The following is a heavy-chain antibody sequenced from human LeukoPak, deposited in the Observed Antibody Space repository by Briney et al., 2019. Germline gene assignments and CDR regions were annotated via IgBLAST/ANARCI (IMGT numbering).Heavy chain of an antibody. Sequence: GASVKLSCKASGYTFTTYYIHWMRQAPGQGLKWREKINPSAGSTTYAQKFQGRVTMTRDMSTSTVYMALSSLRSEDTAVYYCARDLKSGVLTYGLTTRYNYFDPWGQGTLVTVSS. CDR2: INPSAGST. J-gene: IGHJ5*02. CDR3: ARDLKSGVLTYGLTTRYNYFDP. CDR1: GYTFTTYY. D-gene: IGHD3-10*01. V-gene: IGHV1-46*01.